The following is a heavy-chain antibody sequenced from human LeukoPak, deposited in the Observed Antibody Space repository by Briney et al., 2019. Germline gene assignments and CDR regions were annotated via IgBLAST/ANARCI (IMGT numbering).Heavy chain of an antibody. Sequence: GGSLRLSCAASGFSFSSAWMHWVRQAPGEGLVAVSRITSDGSTIWYADSVRGRFTISRDNAKNTLYLQMNSLRVDDTAVYYCARDWYYAIDYWGQGTWSPSPQ. V-gene: IGHV3-74*01. CDR2: ITSDGSTI. J-gene: IGHJ4*02. CDR3: ARDWYYAIDY. D-gene: IGHD2-2*01. CDR1: GFSFSSAW.